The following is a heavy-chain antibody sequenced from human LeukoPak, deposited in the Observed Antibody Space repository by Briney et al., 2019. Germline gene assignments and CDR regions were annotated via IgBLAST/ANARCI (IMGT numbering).Heavy chain of an antibody. Sequence: PGGSLRLSCAASGLTFSSYAMSWVRQAPGKGLEWVSGISGSGGSTYYADSVKGRFTISRDNSKNTLYLQMNSLRAEDTAVYYCAKGSDFWSGYPSVDWGQGTLVTVSS. J-gene: IGHJ4*02. CDR3: AKGSDFWSGYPSVD. D-gene: IGHD3-3*01. CDR2: ISGSGGST. CDR1: GLTFSSYA. V-gene: IGHV3-23*01.